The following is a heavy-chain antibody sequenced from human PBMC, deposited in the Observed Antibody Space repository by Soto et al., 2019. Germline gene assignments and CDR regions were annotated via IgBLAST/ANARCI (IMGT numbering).Heavy chain of an antibody. CDR3: AREGVGDFWSGYYRYYYMGV. D-gene: IGHD3-3*01. Sequence: QVLLQQWGAGLLKASETLSLTCAVYGGSFSDNYWSWLRQPPGKGLEWIGEINHSGSTNYNPSLKSRVTISVDTSKSQFSLKLSSVTAADTAVYYCAREGVGDFWSGYYRYYYMGVWGKGTTVTVSS. CDR2: INHSGST. V-gene: IGHV4-34*01. CDR1: GGSFSDNY. J-gene: IGHJ6*03.